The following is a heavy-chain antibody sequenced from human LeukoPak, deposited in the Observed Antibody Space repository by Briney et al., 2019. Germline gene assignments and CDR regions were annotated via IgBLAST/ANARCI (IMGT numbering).Heavy chain of an antibody. Sequence: ASVKVSCKASGYTFTGYYMHWLRQASGQGLEWMGWIDPKRGGTNYAQKFQGRVTMSRDTSISTAYMEVSRLRSDDTAVYYCATSIEAEIWYFDYWGQGTLVTVSS. CDR1: GYTFTGYY. CDR2: IDPKRGGT. D-gene: IGHD1-14*01. CDR3: ATSIEAEIWYFDY. V-gene: IGHV1-2*02. J-gene: IGHJ4*02.